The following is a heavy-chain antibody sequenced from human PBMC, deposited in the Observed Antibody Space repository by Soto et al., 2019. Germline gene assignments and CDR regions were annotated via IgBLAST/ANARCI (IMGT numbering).Heavy chain of an antibody. D-gene: IGHD2-15*01. CDR1: GGSISSSSYY. V-gene: IGHV4-39*01. Sequence: QLQLQESGPGLVKPSETLSLTCTVSGGSISSSSYYWGWIRQPPGKGLEWVGSIYYSGSTYYNPSLKGGVTISVDTSKNQFALKLSSVTAAGTAVYYCASGWVGYCSGGSCSVFDYWGQGTLVTVSS. CDR3: ASGWVGYCSGGSCSVFDY. CDR2: IYYSGST. J-gene: IGHJ4*02.